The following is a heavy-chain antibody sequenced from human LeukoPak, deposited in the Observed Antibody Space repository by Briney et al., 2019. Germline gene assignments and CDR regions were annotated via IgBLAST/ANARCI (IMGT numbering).Heavy chain of an antibody. CDR1: GGTFSSYA. Sequence: ASVKVSCKASGGTFSSYAISWVRQAPGQGLEWMGRIIPILGIANYAQKFQGRVTITADKSTSTAYMELSSLGSEDTAVYYCARGLDCSGGSCYSNYYGMDVWGQGTTVTVSS. V-gene: IGHV1-69*04. D-gene: IGHD2-15*01. J-gene: IGHJ6*02. CDR3: ARGLDCSGGSCYSNYYGMDV. CDR2: IIPILGIA.